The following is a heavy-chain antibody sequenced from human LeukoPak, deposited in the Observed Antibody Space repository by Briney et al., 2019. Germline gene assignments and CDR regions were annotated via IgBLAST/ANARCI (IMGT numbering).Heavy chain of an antibody. V-gene: IGHV3-53*01. CDR2: IYSGGST. Sequence: HPGGSLRLSCAASGFTFSSYWMSWVRQAPGKGLEWVSVIYSGGSTYYADSVKGRFTISRDNSKNTLYLQMNSLRAEDTAVYYCARVPHYGDYGLYYFDYWGQGTLVTVSS. CDR3: ARVPHYGDYGLYYFDY. CDR1: GFTFSSYW. D-gene: IGHD4-17*01. J-gene: IGHJ4*02.